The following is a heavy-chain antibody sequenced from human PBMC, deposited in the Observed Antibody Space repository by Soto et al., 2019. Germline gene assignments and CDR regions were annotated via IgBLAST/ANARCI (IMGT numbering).Heavy chain of an antibody. D-gene: IGHD6-13*01. Sequence: QVHLVQSGAEVKKPGSSVKVSCKASGGTFSNHAINWVRQAPGQGLEWMGRLIPIFTTTNYAQKFQGRVTITADESTSTAYMVLSSLKHDDTAVYYCAREVAADGTFREDVFDIWGQGTLVTVSS. J-gene: IGHJ3*02. V-gene: IGHV1-69*12. CDR3: AREVAADGTFREDVFDI. CDR1: GGTFSNHA. CDR2: LIPIFTTT.